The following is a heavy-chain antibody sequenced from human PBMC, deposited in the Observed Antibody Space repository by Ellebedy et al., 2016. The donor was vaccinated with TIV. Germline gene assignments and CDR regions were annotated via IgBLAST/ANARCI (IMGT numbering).Heavy chain of an antibody. CDR2: IYYTGST. V-gene: IGHV4-59*01. Sequence: MPSETLSLTCTVSGGSITNYFWSWIRQPPGKGLEWIGDIYYTGSTHCNPSLKSRVAMSVDMSKSQLSLKLGSVIPADTAVYYCARGGSGWYFDNWGQGTLVTVSS. CDR1: GGSITNYF. D-gene: IGHD6-19*01. J-gene: IGHJ4*02. CDR3: ARGGSGWYFDN.